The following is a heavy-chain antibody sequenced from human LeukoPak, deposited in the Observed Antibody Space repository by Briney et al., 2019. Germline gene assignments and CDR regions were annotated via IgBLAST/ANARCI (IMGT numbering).Heavy chain of an antibody. CDR1: GFTFSSYG. Sequence: GGSLRLSCAASGFTFSSYGMHWVRQAPGKGLEWVAVISYDGSNKYYADSVKGRFTISRDNSQNTLYLYMNSLRADDTAIYYCAKGHSAWNEDYFDSWGQGTLVTVSS. CDR2: ISYDGSNK. CDR3: AKGHSAWNEDYFDS. V-gene: IGHV3-30*18. J-gene: IGHJ4*02. D-gene: IGHD1-1*01.